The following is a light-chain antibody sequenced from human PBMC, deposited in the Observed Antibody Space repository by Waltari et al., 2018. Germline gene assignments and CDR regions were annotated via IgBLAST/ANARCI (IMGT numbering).Light chain of an antibody. CDR1: ELADKY. CDR3: QSADDSGDHVL. CDR2: RNS. V-gene: IGLV3-25*03. J-gene: IGLJ2*01. Sequence: SPGLTQPPSVSVSPGQTAIITCSGDELADKYIYWFQQKSGQAPVVVIRRNSGGPSGIPERFSASDSGTTGTLVISGVQAEDEAEYYCQSADDSGDHVLFGGGTKLTVL.